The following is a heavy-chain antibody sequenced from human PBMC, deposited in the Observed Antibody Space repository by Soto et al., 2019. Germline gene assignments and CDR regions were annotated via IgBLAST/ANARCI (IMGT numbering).Heavy chain of an antibody. CDR1: GGSISSGGYY. D-gene: IGHD6-19*01. CDR2: IYYSGST. CDR3: ARDFRIAVADNYYYYGMDV. J-gene: IGHJ6*02. V-gene: IGHV4-31*03. Sequence: QVQLQESGPGLVKPSQTLSLTCTVSGGSISSGGYYWSWIRQHPGKGLEWIGYIYYSGSTYYNPSLKSRVTISVDTSKNQFSLKLSSVTAADTAVYYCARDFRIAVADNYYYYGMDVWGQGTTVTVSS.